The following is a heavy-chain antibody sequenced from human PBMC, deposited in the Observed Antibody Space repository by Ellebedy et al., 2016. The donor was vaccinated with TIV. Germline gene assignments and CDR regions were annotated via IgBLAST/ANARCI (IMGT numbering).Heavy chain of an antibody. CDR3: ARAYGGYNPLDY. Sequence: GESLKISCAVSGFTFSSYWMHWVRQAPGQGLVWVSRINTDGSSTTYADSVKGRFTTSRDNAKNTLYLQRNSLRAEDTAVYYCARAYGGYNPLDYWGQGTLVTVSS. J-gene: IGHJ4*02. CDR2: INTDGSST. D-gene: IGHD5-12*01. V-gene: IGHV3-74*01. CDR1: GFTFSSYW.